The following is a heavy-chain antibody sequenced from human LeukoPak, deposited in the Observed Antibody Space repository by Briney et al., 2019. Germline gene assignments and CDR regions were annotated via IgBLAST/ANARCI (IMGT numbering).Heavy chain of an antibody. V-gene: IGHV1-46*04. CDR3: ARGGMAAAAN. J-gene: IGHJ4*02. CDR1: GYTSTNFY. D-gene: IGHD6-13*01. Sequence: ASVKASCKASGYTSTNFYLHWVRQAPGQGLEWMGVIKSSGDTTYYAQKLQGRVTMTRDTSTTTVYMELSSLTSEDTAVYFCARGGMAAAANWGQGTLVTVSS. CDR2: IKSSGDTT.